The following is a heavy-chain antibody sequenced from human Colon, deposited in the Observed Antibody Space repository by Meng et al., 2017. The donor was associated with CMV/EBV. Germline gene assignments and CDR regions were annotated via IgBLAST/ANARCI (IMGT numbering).Heavy chain of an antibody. CDR2: IYSGGST. J-gene: IGHJ4*02. D-gene: IGHD4-17*01. Sequence: GESLKISCAAAGITFDDYAMHWVRQAPGKGLEWVSVIYSGGSTYYADSVKGRFTISRDDAQNSLSLQMNSLRAEDSAVYYCARVEGSVTSPLDYWGQGTLVTVSS. CDR1: GITFDDYA. CDR3: ARVEGSVTSPLDY. V-gene: IGHV3-66*01.